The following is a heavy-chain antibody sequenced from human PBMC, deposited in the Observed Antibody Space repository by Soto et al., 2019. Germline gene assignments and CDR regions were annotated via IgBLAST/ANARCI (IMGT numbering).Heavy chain of an antibody. CDR2: INQDESEK. J-gene: IGHJ4*02. CDR3: VRGIEFDS. V-gene: IGHV3-7*01. Sequence: GGSLRLSCAASGFTFSSFWMNWVRRAPGKGLEWVATINQDESEKYYVDSVKGRFTISRDNAKNSLYLQMKSLRAGDTAVYYCVRGIEFDSWGQGTLVTVS. D-gene: IGHD2-15*01. CDR1: GFTFSSFW.